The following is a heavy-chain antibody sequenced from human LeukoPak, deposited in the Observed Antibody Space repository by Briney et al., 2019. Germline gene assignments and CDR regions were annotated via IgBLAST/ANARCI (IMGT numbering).Heavy chain of an antibody. D-gene: IGHD3-16*01. J-gene: IGHJ6*04. CDR3: ARDWGYDSYEMDV. V-gene: IGHV4-34*01. CDR1: GGSFSGYY. CDR2: INHSGST. Sequence: SETLALTCAVYGGSFSGYYWSWIRQPPGKGLGWIGEINHSGSTNYNPSLKSRVTISVDTSKNQCSLKLSSVTAADTAVYYCARDWGYDSYEMDVWGKGTTVTVSS.